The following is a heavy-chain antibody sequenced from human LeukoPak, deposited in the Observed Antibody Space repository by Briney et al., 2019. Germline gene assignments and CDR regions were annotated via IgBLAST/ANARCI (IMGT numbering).Heavy chain of an antibody. D-gene: IGHD7-27*01. CDR3: ARLLTGYTWYFDY. V-gene: IGHV3-48*03. CDR1: GFSFFSYA. CDR2: ISSSGSII. Sequence: GGSLRLSCAASGFSFFSYAMSWVRQAPGKGLEWVSYISSSGSIIDNADSVKGRFTMSRDNAKNSLYLQMNSLRAEDTAVYYCARLLTGYTWYFDYWGQGTLVTVSS. J-gene: IGHJ4*02.